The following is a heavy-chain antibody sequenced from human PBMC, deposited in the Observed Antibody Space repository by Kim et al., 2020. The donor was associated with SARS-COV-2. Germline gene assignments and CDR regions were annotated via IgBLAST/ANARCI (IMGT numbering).Heavy chain of an antibody. V-gene: IGHV3-33*05. Sequence: GGSLRLSCAASGFIFSSYGMHWVCQAPGKGLEWVAVISYDGSNKYYTDSVKGRFTISRDNSKNTLYLQMNSLGAEDTAVYYCACYSGSGTKIDYWGQGTL. CDR2: ISYDGSNK. D-gene: IGHD3-10*01. CDR3: ACYSGSGTKIDY. J-gene: IGHJ4*02. CDR1: GFIFSSYG.